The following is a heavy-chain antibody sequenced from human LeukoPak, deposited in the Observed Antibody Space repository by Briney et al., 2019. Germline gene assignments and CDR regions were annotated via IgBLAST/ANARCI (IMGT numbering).Heavy chain of an antibody. Sequence: ASVKVSCKTSGYIFIGYYMHWVRQAPGQGLEWMGWIDPKSGGTKYAQKFQGRVTMTRDMSINTAYMDLRRLKSDDTAVYYCVRDMDRGQWLVRPYNWGQGTLVTVSS. D-gene: IGHD6-19*01. V-gene: IGHV1-2*02. CDR3: VRDMDRGQWLVRPYN. J-gene: IGHJ4*02. CDR1: GYIFIGYY. CDR2: IDPKSGGT.